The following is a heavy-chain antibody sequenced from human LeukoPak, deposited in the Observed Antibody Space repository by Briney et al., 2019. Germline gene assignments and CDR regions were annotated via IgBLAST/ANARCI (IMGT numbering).Heavy chain of an antibody. CDR1: GGSISSSSYY. CDR3: ARYCSSTSCYPTMDV. CDR2: IYYSGST. J-gene: IGHJ6*04. Sequence: SETLSLTCTVSGGSISSSSYYWGWIRQPPGKGLEWIGSIYYSGSTYYNPSLKSRVTISVDTSKNQFSLKLSSVTAADTAVYYCARYCSSTSCYPTMDVWGKGTTVIVSS. V-gene: IGHV4-39*07. D-gene: IGHD2-2*01.